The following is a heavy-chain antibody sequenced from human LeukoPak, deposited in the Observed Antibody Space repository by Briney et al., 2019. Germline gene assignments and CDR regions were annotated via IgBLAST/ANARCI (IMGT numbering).Heavy chain of an antibody. V-gene: IGHV1-18*01. CDR3: ATASREVLEWLLGGWFDP. CDR2: ISAYNGNT. Sequence: VASVKVSCKASGYTFTSYGISWVRQAPGQGLEWMGWISAYNGNTNYAQKLQGRVTMTTDTSTSTAYMELSSLRSEDTAVYYCATASREVLEWLLGGWFDPWGQGTLVTVSS. J-gene: IGHJ5*02. CDR1: GYTFTSYG. D-gene: IGHD3-3*01.